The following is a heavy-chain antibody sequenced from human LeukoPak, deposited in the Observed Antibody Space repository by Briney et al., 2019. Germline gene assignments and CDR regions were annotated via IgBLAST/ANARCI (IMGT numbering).Heavy chain of an antibody. V-gene: IGHV3-23*01. D-gene: IGHD6-13*01. CDR2: ISGSGDST. J-gene: IGHJ4*02. Sequence: GGSLRLSCAASGFTFSSYGMSWVRQAPGKGLEWVSAISGSGDSTYYGDSVKGRFTISRDNSKNTLYLQMNSLRAEDTAVYYCAKTRPLDSSSWSHGDYWGQGTLVTVSS. CDR1: GFTFSSYG. CDR3: AKTRPLDSSSWSHGDY.